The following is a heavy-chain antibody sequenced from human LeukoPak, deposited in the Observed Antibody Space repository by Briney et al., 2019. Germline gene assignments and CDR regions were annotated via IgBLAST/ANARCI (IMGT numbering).Heavy chain of an antibody. J-gene: IGHJ4*02. CDR1: GYTFTGYY. V-gene: IGHV1-2*02. D-gene: IGHD3-10*01. CDR2: INPNSGGT. CDR3: ARSAVSLLWFGESPMFDY. Sequence: ASVKVSCKASGYTFTGYYMHWVRQAPGQGLEWMGWINPNSGGTNYAQKFQGRVTMTRDTSISTAYMELSRLRSDDTAVYYCARSAVSLLWFGESPMFDYWGQGTLVTVSS.